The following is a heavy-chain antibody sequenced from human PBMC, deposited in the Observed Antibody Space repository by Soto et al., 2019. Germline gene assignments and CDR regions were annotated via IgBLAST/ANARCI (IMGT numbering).Heavy chain of an antibody. CDR3: VKGEGYSYGYGPVFDY. J-gene: IGHJ4*02. V-gene: IGHV3-64D*06. D-gene: IGHD5-18*01. CDR1: GFTFSSYA. CDR2: ISSNGGST. Sequence: GGSLRLSCSASGFTFSSYAMHWVRQAPGKGLEYVSAISSNGGSTYYADSVKGRFTISRDNSKNTLYLQMSSLRAEDTAVYYCVKGEGYSYGYGPVFDYWAQGPLVTVS.